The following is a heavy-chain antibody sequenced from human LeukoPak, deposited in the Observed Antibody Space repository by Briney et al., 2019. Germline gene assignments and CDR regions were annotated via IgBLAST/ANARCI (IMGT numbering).Heavy chain of an antibody. V-gene: IGHV3-7*01. CDR2: IKPDGSEK. D-gene: IGHD5-18*01. Sequence: GGAVRVSCAGSGFTFSQDWVSWFRQAPGKGLEWVANIKPDGSEKHYVDSVKGRFSISRDNTKNSLFLQISSLRGEASAVYYCARAPPQLWIANWGQGTRVIVSS. CDR1: GFTFSQDW. CDR3: ARAPPQLWIAN. J-gene: IGHJ4*02.